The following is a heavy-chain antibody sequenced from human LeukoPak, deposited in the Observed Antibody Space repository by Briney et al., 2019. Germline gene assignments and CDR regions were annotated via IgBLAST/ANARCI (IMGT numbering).Heavy chain of an antibody. D-gene: IGHD5-18*01. J-gene: IGHJ4*02. V-gene: IGHV3-23*01. CDR3: AKAGYSYGYFDY. CDR2: ISGSGGST. Sequence: PGGSLRLSCAASGFTFSSYAMSWVRRAPGKGLEWVSAISGSGGSTYYADSVKGRFTISRDNSKNTLYLQMNSLGAEDTAVYYCAKAGYSYGYFDYWGQGTLVTVSS. CDR1: GFTFSSYA.